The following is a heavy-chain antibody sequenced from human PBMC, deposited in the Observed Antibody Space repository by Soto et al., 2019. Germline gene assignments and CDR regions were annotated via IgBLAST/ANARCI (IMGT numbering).Heavy chain of an antibody. V-gene: IGHV1-8*01. D-gene: IGHD2-21*02. Sequence: ASVKVSCKASGYTFTSYDINWVRQATGQGLEWMGWMSPNSGNTGYAQKFQGRVTMTRNTSIGTAYMELSSLRSEDTAVYYCARGVSCGGDCYRDWGQGTPVTVSS. CDR3: ARGVSCGGDCYRD. CDR1: GYTFTSYD. CDR2: MSPNSGNT. J-gene: IGHJ4*02.